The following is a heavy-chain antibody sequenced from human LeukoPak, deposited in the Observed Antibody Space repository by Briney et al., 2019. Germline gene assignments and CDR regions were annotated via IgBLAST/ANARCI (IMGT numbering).Heavy chain of an antibody. V-gene: IGHV1-18*01. CDR3: ARDKYCTSSSCSIDPGSIAEYFQH. J-gene: IGHJ1*01. CDR2: VSAYNGDT. Sequence: ASVKVSCKTSGYTFTSYGITRVPQDPGQGLKWMAWVSAYNGDTSYARNLQGRVTMTTDTSTSTAYMELRSLTSDDTGVYYCARDKYCTSSSCSIDPGSIAEYFQHWGQDTLVTVSS. D-gene: IGHD2-2*01. CDR1: GYTFTSYG.